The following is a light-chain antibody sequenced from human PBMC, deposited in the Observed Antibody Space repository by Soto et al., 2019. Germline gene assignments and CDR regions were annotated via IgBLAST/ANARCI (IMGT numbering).Light chain of an antibody. J-gene: IGKJ1*01. CDR1: QSISSW. CDR2: KAS. V-gene: IGKV1-5*03. Sequence: DIQMTQSTSTLSASVGDRVTITCRASQSISSWLAWYKQKPGKAPKLLIYKASSLESGVPSRFSGSGSGTEFTLTISSLQPDDFATYYCQQYNSYRRTFGQGTKVEIK. CDR3: QQYNSYRRT.